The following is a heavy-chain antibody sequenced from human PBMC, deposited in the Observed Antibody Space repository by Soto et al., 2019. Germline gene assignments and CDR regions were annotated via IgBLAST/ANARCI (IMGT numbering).Heavy chain of an antibody. V-gene: IGHV3-33*01. D-gene: IGHD7-27*01. CDR3: VRDLLGSGGHFDY. CDR1: GSIFSSFG. J-gene: IGHJ4*02. CDR2: IWYDGSNK. Sequence: GGSLRLSCVASGSIFSSFGMHWVRQAPGKGLEWVAHIWYDGSNKYYADSVKGRFTTSRDNSRNTLYLQMNSLRAEDTAVYHCVRDLLGSGGHFDYWGQGTLVTVSS.